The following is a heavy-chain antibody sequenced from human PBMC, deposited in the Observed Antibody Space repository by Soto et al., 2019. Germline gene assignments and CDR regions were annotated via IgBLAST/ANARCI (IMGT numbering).Heavy chain of an antibody. CDR2: ISGDNGNT. CDR1: AYTLTNYA. CDR3: ATGLLGYCSGGSCYSDS. D-gene: IGHD2-15*01. Sequence: QIQLVQSGAEVKKPGASVRVSGQTSAYTLTNYAVSWERQAPGQGVEWMGWISGDNGNTIYAQKFQGRVTMTTDTSTRKAYMELRSLRSDDTAVYYCATGLLGYCSGGSCYSDSWGQGTLVTVSS. V-gene: IGHV1-18*01. J-gene: IGHJ4*02.